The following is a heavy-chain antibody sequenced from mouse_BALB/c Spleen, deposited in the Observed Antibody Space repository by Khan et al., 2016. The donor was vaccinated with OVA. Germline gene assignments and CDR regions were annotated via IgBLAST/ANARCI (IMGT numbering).Heavy chain of an antibody. Sequence: VQLQQSGPGLVKPSQSLSLTCSVTGYSITSGCYWNWIRQFPGNKLEWMGYISYDGINNYNPSLKNRISITRDTSKNQFFLKLNSVTTEDTATXYCARDETAPYYFDYWGQGTTLTVSS. CDR3: ARDETAPYYFDY. CDR2: ISYDGIN. CDR1: GYSITSGCY. D-gene: IGHD4-1*01. J-gene: IGHJ2*01. V-gene: IGHV3-6*02.